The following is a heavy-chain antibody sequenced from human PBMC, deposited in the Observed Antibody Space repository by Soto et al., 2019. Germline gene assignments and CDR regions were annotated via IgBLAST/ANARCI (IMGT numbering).Heavy chain of an antibody. CDR2: IDPSDSYT. Sequence: GESLKISCKGSGYSFTSYWISWVRQMPGKGLEWMGRIDPSDSYTNYSPSFQGHVTISADESISTAYLQWSSLKASDTAMYYCARGEYSSPIYYYYGMDVWGQGTTVTVSS. J-gene: IGHJ6*02. CDR3: ARGEYSSPIYYYYGMDV. V-gene: IGHV5-10-1*01. D-gene: IGHD6-6*01. CDR1: GYSFTSYW.